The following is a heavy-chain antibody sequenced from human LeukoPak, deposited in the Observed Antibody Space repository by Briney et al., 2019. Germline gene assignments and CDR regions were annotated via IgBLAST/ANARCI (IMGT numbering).Heavy chain of an antibody. CDR3: ARAPSGGYAYYYYYYMDV. Sequence: PSETLSLTCTVSGGSISSGSYYWSWIRQPAGKGLEWIVRIYTSGSTNYNPSLKSRVTISVDTSKNQFSLKLSSVTAADTAVYHCARAPSGGYAYYYYYYMDVWGKGTTVTISS. D-gene: IGHD2-8*02. CDR2: IYTSGST. V-gene: IGHV4-61*02. J-gene: IGHJ6*03. CDR1: GGSISSGSYY.